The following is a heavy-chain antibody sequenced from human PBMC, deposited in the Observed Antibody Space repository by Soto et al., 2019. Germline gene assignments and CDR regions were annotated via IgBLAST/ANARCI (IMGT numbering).Heavy chain of an antibody. Sequence: QVQLQQWGAGLLKPSETLSLTCAVYGRSFSGYYWSWIRQPPGKGLEWIGEINHSGSTNYNPSLKSRVTISVATSQPPFSLNLSSVTAADTAVYYCARAYGGNSGVFDYWGQGTLVTVSS. J-gene: IGHJ4*02. V-gene: IGHV4-34*01. CDR3: ARAYGGNSGVFDY. CDR1: GRSFSGYY. D-gene: IGHD4-17*01. CDR2: INHSGST.